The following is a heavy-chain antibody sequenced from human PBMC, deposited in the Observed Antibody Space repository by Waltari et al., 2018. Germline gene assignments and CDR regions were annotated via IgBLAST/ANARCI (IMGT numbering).Heavy chain of an antibody. CDR3: ARSGGFQSPLLF. Sequence: QVQLQESGPGLVKPSETLSLTCTVSGGSMSSYYWSWIRQPPGKGLEWIGYIYYIGSTNYSPSLKSRVTISVDTSRNQFSLKVSSVTAADTAVYYCARSGGFQSPLLFWGQGTLVTVSS. J-gene: IGHJ4*02. CDR2: IYYIGST. D-gene: IGHD2-15*01. V-gene: IGHV4-59*08. CDR1: GGSMSSYY.